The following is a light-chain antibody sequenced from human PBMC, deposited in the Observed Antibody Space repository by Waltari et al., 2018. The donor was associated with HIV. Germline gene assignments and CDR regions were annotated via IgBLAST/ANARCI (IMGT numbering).Light chain of an antibody. CDR3: QQSFIIPLT. V-gene: IGKV1-39*01. CDR2: SAT. Sequence: DNRRTQSPVLLSASPGARVTITCRTRQIISKSLNWYLQKPGRAPQLLIYSATSLQRGVSSRFSGSGSASGTEFTLTINNFQPEDFATYYCQQSFIIPLTFGPGTKVDIK. CDR1: QIISKS. J-gene: IGKJ3*01.